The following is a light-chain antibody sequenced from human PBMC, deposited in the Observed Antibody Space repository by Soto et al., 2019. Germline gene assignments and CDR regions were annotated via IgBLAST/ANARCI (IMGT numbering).Light chain of an antibody. J-gene: IGLJ1*01. Sequence: QSALTQPRSVSGSPGQSVTIYCTGTSSDVGGYNYVSWYQQHPGKAPKLMIYDVSKRPSGVPDRFSGSKSGNTASLTISGLQAEDEPDYFCCSYAGSYTWVFGTGTKLTVL. V-gene: IGLV2-11*01. CDR3: CSYAGSYTWV. CDR1: SSDVGGYNY. CDR2: DVS.